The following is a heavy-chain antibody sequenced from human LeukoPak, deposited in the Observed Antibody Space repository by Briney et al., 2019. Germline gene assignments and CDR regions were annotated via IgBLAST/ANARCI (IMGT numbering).Heavy chain of an antibody. V-gene: IGHV4-59*01. D-gene: IGHD6-13*01. CDR3: ARVNRAGDYYYYGMDV. J-gene: IGHJ6*02. CDR1: GGSISSYY. CDR2: IYYSGSA. Sequence: SGTLSLTCTVSGGSISSYYWSWIRQPPGKGLEWIGYIYYSGSANYNPSLKSRVTISVDTSKNQFSLKLSSVTAADTAVYYCARVNRAGDYYYYGMDVWGQGTTVTVS.